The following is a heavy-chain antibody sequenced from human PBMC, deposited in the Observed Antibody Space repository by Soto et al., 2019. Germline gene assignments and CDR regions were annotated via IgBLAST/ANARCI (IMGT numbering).Heavy chain of an antibody. Sequence: QVQLQESGPGLVKPSQTLSLTCTVSGGSISSGGYYWSWIRQHPGKGLEWIGYIYYSGSTYYNPSLKRRVTTSVVTSKNQCSLKSGSVTAADTAVYYCVRGGYCSGGSCYLGPLGYWGQGTLVTVSS. CDR1: GGSISSGGYY. CDR2: IYYSGST. J-gene: IGHJ4*02. CDR3: VRGGYCSGGSCYLGPLGY. D-gene: IGHD2-15*01. V-gene: IGHV4-31*03.